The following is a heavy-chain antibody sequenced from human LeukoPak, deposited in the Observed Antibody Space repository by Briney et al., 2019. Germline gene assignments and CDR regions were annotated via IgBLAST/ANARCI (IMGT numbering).Heavy chain of an antibody. CDR3: ARAGDILTGYYN. CDR1: GFTFSSYA. J-gene: IGHJ4*02. V-gene: IGHV3-30-3*01. CDR2: ISYDGSNK. D-gene: IGHD3-9*01. Sequence: GGSLRLSCAASGFTFSSYAMHWVRQAPGKGLEWVAVISYDGSNKYYADSVKGRFTISRDNSKNTLYLQMNSLRAEDTAVYYCARAGDILTGYYNWGQGTLVTVSS.